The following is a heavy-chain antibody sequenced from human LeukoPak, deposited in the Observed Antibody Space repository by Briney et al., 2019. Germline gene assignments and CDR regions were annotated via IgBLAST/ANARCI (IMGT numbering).Heavy chain of an antibody. J-gene: IGHJ4*02. D-gene: IGHD3-10*01. CDR1: GYTFTSYY. Sequence: ASVKVSCKASGYTFTSYYMHWVRQAPGQGLEWMGIINPSGGSTSYAQKFQGRVTMTRDTSISTAYMELSRLRSDDTAVYYCARTLWFGELPIDYWGQGTLVTVSP. V-gene: IGHV1-46*01. CDR2: INPSGGST. CDR3: ARTLWFGELPIDY.